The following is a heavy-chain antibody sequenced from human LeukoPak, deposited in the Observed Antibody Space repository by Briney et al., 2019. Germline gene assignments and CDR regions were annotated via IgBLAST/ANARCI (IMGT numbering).Heavy chain of an antibody. V-gene: IGHV1-2*02. Sequence: ASVKVSCKASGYTFIGSYMHWVRQAPGQGPQGMGWINPNSATNYAKRFQDRVTMTRDTSISTAYMELTRLRSEDTAVYYCARGKMNGDDFDYWGQGPLVTVSS. CDR2: INPNSAT. D-gene: IGHD4-17*01. J-gene: IGHJ4*02. CDR1: GYTFIGSY. CDR3: ARGKMNGDDFDY.